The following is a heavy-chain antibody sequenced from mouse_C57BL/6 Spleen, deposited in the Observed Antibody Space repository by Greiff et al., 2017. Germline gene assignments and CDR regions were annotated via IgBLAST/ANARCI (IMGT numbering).Heavy chain of an antibody. Sequence: VQLKESGTVLARPGASVKMSCKTSGYTFTSYWMHWVKQRPGQGLEWIGAIYPGNSDTSYNQKFKGKAKLTAVTSASTAYMELSSLTNEDSAVYYCTREFYGSSYPYAMDYWGQGTSVTVSS. CDR1: GYTFTSYW. D-gene: IGHD1-1*01. J-gene: IGHJ4*01. CDR2: IYPGNSDT. CDR3: TREFYGSSYPYAMDY. V-gene: IGHV1-5*01.